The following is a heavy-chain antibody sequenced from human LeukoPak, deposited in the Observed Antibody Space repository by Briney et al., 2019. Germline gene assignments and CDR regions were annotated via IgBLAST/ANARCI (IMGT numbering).Heavy chain of an antibody. Sequence: SETPSLTCFVTGGSISYYYWSWIRQPAGKGLEWIGRLYTSGSTDYNPSLKSRVTMSVDTSKNQFSLKLRSVTAADTAVYYCARGTVTTLFDYWGQGTLVTVSS. D-gene: IGHD4-17*01. CDR1: GGSISYYY. CDR3: ARGTVTTLFDY. CDR2: LYTSGST. J-gene: IGHJ4*02. V-gene: IGHV4-4*07.